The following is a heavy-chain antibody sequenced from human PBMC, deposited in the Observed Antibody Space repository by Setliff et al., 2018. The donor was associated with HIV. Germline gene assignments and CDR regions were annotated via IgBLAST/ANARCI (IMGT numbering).Heavy chain of an antibody. V-gene: IGHV4-4*02. CDR3: ARSITMIIVAPGAFDI. D-gene: IGHD3-22*01. CDR1: GGYISSSNW. Sequence: SETLSLTCAVSGGYISSSNWWSWVRQPPGKGLEWIGEIYHSGSTKYNPSLKSRVTISVDKSKNQFSLKLSSVTAADTAVYYCARSITMIIVAPGAFDIWGQGTMFTVSS. CDR2: IYHSGST. J-gene: IGHJ3*02.